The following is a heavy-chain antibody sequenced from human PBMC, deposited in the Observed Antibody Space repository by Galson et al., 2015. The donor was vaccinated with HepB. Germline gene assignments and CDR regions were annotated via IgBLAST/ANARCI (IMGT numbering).Heavy chain of an antibody. D-gene: IGHD5-12*01. Sequence: SVKVSCKASGYTFTSYYMHWVRQAPGQGLEWMGIINPSGGSTSHAQKFQGRVTITADKSTSTAYMELSSLRSEDTAVYYCARDTSWVARGFYYYYYGMDVWGQGTTVTVSS. J-gene: IGHJ6*02. V-gene: IGHV1-46*01. CDR1: GYTFTSYY. CDR2: INPSGGST. CDR3: ARDTSWVARGFYYYYYGMDV.